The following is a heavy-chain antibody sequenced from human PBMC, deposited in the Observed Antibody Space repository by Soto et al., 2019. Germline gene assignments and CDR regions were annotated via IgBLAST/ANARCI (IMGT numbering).Heavy chain of an antibody. V-gene: IGHV1-58*01. J-gene: IGHJ5*02. CDR3: AAAPLKYYYDSSGYP. D-gene: IGHD3-22*01. CDR1: GFTFTSSA. CDR2: IVVGGGNT. Sequence: ASVKVSCKASGFTFTSSAVQWVRQARGQRLEWIGWIVVGGGNTNYAQKFQERVTITRDMSTSTAYMELSSLRSEDTAVYYCAAAPLKYYYDSSGYPWGQGTLVTVSS.